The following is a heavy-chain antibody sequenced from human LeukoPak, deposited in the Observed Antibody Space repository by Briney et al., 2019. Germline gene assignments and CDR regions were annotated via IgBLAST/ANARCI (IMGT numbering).Heavy chain of an antibody. CDR3: ATHLPQRGNY. D-gene: IGHD6-13*01. V-gene: IGHV5-51*01. CDR2: IYPGDSDT. Sequence: GESLKISCKCSGYSFTSYWIGWVRQMPGKGLEWMGIIYPGDSDTRYSPSFQGQVTISADKSLSPAYLQWSSLKASDTAMYYCATHLPQRGNYWGQGTLVTVSS. CDR1: GYSFTSYW. J-gene: IGHJ4*02.